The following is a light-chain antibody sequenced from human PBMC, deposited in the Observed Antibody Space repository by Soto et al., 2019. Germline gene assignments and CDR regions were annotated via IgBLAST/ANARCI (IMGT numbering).Light chain of an antibody. CDR1: QSVSSY. CDR2: DAS. J-gene: IGKJ2*01. Sequence: EIVLTHSPATLSLSPGERATLSCRASQSVSSYLAGYQQKPGQAPRLLIYDASNRATGIPARFSGSGSGTDFTLTISRLEPEDFAVYYCHQYADSPRSFGQGTKVDI. CDR3: HQYADSPRS. V-gene: IGKV3-11*01.